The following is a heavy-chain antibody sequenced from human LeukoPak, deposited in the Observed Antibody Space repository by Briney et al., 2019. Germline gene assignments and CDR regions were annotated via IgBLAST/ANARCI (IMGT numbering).Heavy chain of an antibody. Sequence: ASVKVSCKASGYTFISYAIHWVRQAPGQRLEWMGWIIADNGNTKYSEEFQGRVTITRDTSASTAYMELSSLRSEDTAVYYCARGLTGYDILTGSLRYYYYYYMDVWGKGTTVTVS. J-gene: IGHJ6*03. V-gene: IGHV1-3*03. CDR2: IIADNGNT. CDR1: GYTFISYA. CDR3: ARGLTGYDILTGSLRYYYYYYMDV. D-gene: IGHD3-9*01.